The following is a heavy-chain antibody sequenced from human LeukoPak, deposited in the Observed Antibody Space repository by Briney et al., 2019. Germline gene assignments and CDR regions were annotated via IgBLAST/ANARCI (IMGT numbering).Heavy chain of an antibody. D-gene: IGHD2-2*01. J-gene: IGHJ4*02. CDR1: GFTFSSYA. V-gene: IGHV3-23*01. CDR2: ISGNGAST. Sequence: PGGSLRLSCAASGFTFSSYAMTWVRQAPGKGLEWVSVISGNGASTYYADSVKGRFTISRDNSKNTLYLQMNSLRAKDSALYYCAKGNIVVVPAASRRGAFDYWGQGTLVTVSS. CDR3: AKGNIVVVPAASRRGAFDY.